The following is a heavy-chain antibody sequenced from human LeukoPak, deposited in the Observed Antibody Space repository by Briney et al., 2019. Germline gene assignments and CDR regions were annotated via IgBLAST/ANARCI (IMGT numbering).Heavy chain of an antibody. V-gene: IGHV3-53*01. CDR2: IYSGTIT. CDR3: ASSTDGYTPDY. CDR1: GFSVRNNY. D-gene: IGHD5-24*01. J-gene: IGHJ4*02. Sequence: GGSLRLSCAASGFSVRNNYMSWVRQAPGKGLEWVSVIYSGTITNYADSVKGRFTISRDNSMNTLYLQMNSLRAEDTAVYYCASSTDGYTPDYWGQGTLVTASS.